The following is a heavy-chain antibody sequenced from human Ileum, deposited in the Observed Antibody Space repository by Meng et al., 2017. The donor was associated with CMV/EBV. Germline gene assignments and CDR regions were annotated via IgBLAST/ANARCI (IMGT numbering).Heavy chain of an antibody. CDR1: GYTCTSYD. Sequence: QVQQVQAGAEVKKPGASLKVSCKASGYTCTSYDISWVRQAPGQGLEWLGWISAYNGNTNYAQKLQGRVTMTTDTSTTTAYMELRSLRSDDTAVYYCARSGGYCSGGSCPDAWGQGTLVTVSS. CDR3: ARSGGYCSGGSCPDA. J-gene: IGHJ5*02. D-gene: IGHD2-15*01. V-gene: IGHV1-18*01. CDR2: ISAYNGNT.